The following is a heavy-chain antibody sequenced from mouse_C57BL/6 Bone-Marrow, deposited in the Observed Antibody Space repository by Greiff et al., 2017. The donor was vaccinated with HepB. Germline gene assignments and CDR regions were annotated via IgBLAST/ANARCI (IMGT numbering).Heavy chain of an antibody. V-gene: IGHV1-54*01. D-gene: IGHD2-2*01. Sequence: QVQLQQSGAELVRPGTSVKVSCKASGYAFTNYLIEWVKQRPGQGLEWIGVINPGSGGTNYNEKFKGKATLTADKSSSTAYMQLSSLTSEDSAVYFCARRMWVWLPWFAYWGQGTLVTVSA. CDR1: GYAFTNYL. CDR3: ARRMWVWLPWFAY. CDR2: INPGSGGT. J-gene: IGHJ3*01.